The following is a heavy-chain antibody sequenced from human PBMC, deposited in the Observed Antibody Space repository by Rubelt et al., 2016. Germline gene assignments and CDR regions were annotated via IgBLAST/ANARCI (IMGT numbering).Heavy chain of an antibody. D-gene: IGHD1-26*01. CDR2: ISGSGGST. V-gene: IGHV3-23*01. CDR1: GESFSGCY. Sequence: VQLQQWGAGLLKPSETLSLTCAVYGESFSGCYWSWVRQAPGKGLEWVSAISGSGGSTYYADSVKGRFTISRDNSKNTRYLQRNSLRAEDTAVYYCANFCNSGSRTFDYWGQGTLVTVSS. CDR3: ANFCNSGSRTFDY. J-gene: IGHJ4*02.